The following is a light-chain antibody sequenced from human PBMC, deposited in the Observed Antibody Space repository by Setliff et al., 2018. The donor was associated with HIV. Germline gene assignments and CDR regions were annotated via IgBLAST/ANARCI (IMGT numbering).Light chain of an antibody. CDR1: QGISDY. J-gene: IGKJ4*01. V-gene: IGKV1-9*01. CDR3: QHLNDYPLV. CDR2: AAS. Sequence: DIQLTQSPSFLSASVGDSVTITCRASQGISDYLGWYQQEPGKAPKLLIYAASTLQSGVPSRFSGRGSGTEFTLTVSNLQPEDFATYYCQHLNDYPLVFGGGTKVDIK.